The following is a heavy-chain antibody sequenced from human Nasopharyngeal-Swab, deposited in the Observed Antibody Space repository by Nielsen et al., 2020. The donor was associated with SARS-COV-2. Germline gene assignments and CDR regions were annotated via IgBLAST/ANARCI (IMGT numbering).Heavy chain of an antibody. J-gene: IGHJ4*02. V-gene: IGHV3-7*01. CDR3: ARRLWFGESWSP. D-gene: IGHD3-10*01. CDR2: IKPDGSEK. Sequence: VRRAAGKGLEWVANIKPDGSEKDCVASVKGRFTISRDNAKNSLYLQMNSLRAEDTAVYYCARRLWFGESWSPWGQGTLVTVSS.